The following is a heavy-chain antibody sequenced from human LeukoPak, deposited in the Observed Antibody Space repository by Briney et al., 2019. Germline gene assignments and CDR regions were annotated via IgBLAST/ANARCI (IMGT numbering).Heavy chain of an antibody. J-gene: IGHJ4*02. D-gene: IGHD3/OR15-3a*01. CDR1: GGSISSSSYY. Sequence: SETLSLTCTVSGGSISSSSYYWGWLRQPPGKGLEWIGSIYYSGSTYYNPSLKSRVTIPVDTSKNQFSLKLSSVTAADTAVYYCATRWTGPKDYWGQGTLVTVSS. CDR3: ATRWTGPKDY. CDR2: IYYSGST. V-gene: IGHV4-39*01.